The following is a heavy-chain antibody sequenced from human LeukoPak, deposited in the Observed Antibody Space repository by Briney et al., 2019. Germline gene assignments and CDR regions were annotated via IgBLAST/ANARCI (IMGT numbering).Heavy chain of an antibody. CDR3: AKDQAIKFDCSGGSCYHNRFDP. J-gene: IGHJ5*02. V-gene: IGHV3-30*18. D-gene: IGHD2-15*01. Sequence: GGSLRLSCAASGFTFSSYGMHWVRQAPGKGLEWVAVISYDGSNKYYADSVKGRFTISRDNSKNTLYLQMNSLRAEDTAVYYCAKDQAIKFDCSGGSCYHNRFDPWGQGTLVTVSS. CDR1: GFTFSSYG. CDR2: ISYDGSNK.